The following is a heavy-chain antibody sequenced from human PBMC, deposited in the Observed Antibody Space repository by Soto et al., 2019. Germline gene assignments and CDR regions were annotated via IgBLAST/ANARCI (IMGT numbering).Heavy chain of an antibody. V-gene: IGHV4-59*01. Sequence: SETLSLTCTVSGGSISSYYWSWIRQPPGKGLEWIGCIYYSGSTNYNPSLKSRVTISVDTSKNQFSLKLSSVTAADTAVYYCARVKSYHRYYYYYGMDVWGQGTTVTVSS. J-gene: IGHJ6*02. CDR2: IYYSGST. CDR3: ARVKSYHRYYYYYGMDV. D-gene: IGHD2-2*01. CDR1: GGSISSYY.